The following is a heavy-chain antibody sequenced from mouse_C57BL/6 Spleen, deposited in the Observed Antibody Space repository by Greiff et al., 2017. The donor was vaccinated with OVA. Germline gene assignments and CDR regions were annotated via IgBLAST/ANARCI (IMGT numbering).Heavy chain of an antibody. CDR2: ISSGSSTI. Sequence: EVMLVESGGGLVKPGGSLKLSCAASGFTFSDYGMHWVRQAPEKGLEWVAYISSGSSTIYYADTVKGQFTISRDNAKNTLFLQMTSLRSEDTAMYYCAYDGAWFAYWGQGTLVTVSA. V-gene: IGHV5-17*01. D-gene: IGHD2-12*01. J-gene: IGHJ3*01. CDR3: AYDGAWFAY. CDR1: GFTFSDYG.